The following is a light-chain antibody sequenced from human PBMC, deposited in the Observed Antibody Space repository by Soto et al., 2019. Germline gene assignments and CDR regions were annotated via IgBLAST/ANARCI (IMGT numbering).Light chain of an antibody. Sequence: QSVLTQPASVSGSPGQSITISCTGTSSDIGGYKYVSWYQQHPGKAPKLMIYDVSNRPSGVSNRFSGSESGNTASLTISGLQTEDEADYSCASYTTSSTYVFATGTKVTVL. CDR1: SSDIGGYKY. V-gene: IGLV2-14*01. CDR3: ASYTTSSTYV. CDR2: DVS. J-gene: IGLJ1*01.